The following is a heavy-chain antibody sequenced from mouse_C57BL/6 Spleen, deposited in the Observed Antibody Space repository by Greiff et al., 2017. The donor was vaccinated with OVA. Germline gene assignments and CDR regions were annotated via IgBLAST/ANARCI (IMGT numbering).Heavy chain of an antibody. V-gene: IGHV5-6*01. CDR1: GFTFSSYG. D-gene: IGHD2-3*01. Sequence: VQLKQSGGDLVKPGGSLKLSCAASGFTFSSYGMSWVRQTPDKRLEWVATISSGGSYTYYPDSVKGRFTISRDNAKNTLYLQMSSLKSEDTAMYYCARLLDGGYFDYWGQGTTLTVSS. J-gene: IGHJ2*01. CDR3: ARLLDGGYFDY. CDR2: ISSGGSYT.